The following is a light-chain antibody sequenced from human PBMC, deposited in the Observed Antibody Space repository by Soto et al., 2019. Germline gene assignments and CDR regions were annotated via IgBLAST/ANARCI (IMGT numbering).Light chain of an antibody. Sequence: ETVMTQSPATLSVSPGERATLSCRASQSVSSNLAWYQQKPGQAPRLLIYDAATGATGVPARFSGSGSGTQFTLTISSLQSEDFAIYYCQQYNDWPPLTFGGGTKVEIK. CDR3: QQYNDWPPLT. J-gene: IGKJ4*01. V-gene: IGKV3-15*01. CDR1: QSVSSN. CDR2: DAA.